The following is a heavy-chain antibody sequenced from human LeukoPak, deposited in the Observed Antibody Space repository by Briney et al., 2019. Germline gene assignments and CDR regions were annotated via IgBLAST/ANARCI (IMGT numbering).Heavy chain of an antibody. CDR1: GFTFSSYG. J-gene: IGHJ4*02. CDR3: AKRWGENYGHFDY. Sequence: PGGSLRLSCAASGFTFSSYGMHWVRQAPGKGLEWVAVIWYDGSNKYYADSVKGRFTISRDNSKNTLYLQMNSLRAEDTAVYYCAKRWGENYGHFDYWGQGTLVTVSS. D-gene: IGHD4-17*01. CDR2: IWYDGSNK. V-gene: IGHV3-33*06.